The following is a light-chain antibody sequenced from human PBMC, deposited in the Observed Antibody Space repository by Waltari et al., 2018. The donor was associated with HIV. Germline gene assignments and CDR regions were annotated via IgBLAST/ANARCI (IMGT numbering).Light chain of an antibody. V-gene: IGLV2-14*03. J-gene: IGLJ2*01. CDR2: EVS. Sequence: QSALSQPASVSGSFGQSITISCTGTSSDVGGYQYVSWYQQQPGKAPKLLIPEVSNQPSGVSSLISCSKSGNTASLTIFWLQAEDEADYYCSSYTNRDTVVFGGVTKLTVV. CDR3: SSYTNRDTVV. CDR1: SSDVGGYQY.